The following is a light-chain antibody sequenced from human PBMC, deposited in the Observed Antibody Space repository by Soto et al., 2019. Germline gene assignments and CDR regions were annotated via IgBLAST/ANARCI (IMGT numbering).Light chain of an antibody. CDR3: QQYNSYWG. CDR2: DAS. Sequence: DIQMTQSPSNLSASVGDRVTITCRASQSISSWLAWYQQKPGKAPKLLIYDASSLESGVPSRFSGSGSGTEFTLTISSLQPDDFATYYCQQYNSYWGFGQGTKVDIK. J-gene: IGKJ1*01. V-gene: IGKV1-5*01. CDR1: QSISSW.